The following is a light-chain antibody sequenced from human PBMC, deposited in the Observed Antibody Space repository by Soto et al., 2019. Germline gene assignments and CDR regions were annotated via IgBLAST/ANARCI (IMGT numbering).Light chain of an antibody. CDR3: ATWDDSVRGLR. V-gene: IGLV1-47*01. CDR1: GSNIGNNF. J-gene: IGLJ2*01. CDR2: RNN. Sequence: QSVLTQPPSASGTPGQRVTISCSGSGSNIGNNFVDWYQQLPGAAPKPLIFRNNQRPAGVPDRVSGSKSGTSASLAISGLRSEDEADYYGATWDDSVRGLRFGGGTKVTVL.